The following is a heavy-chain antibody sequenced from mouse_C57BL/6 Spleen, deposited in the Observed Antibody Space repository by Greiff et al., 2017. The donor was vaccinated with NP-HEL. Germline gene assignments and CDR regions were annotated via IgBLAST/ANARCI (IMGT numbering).Heavy chain of an antibody. Sequence: LQQPGASVTLSCKASGYTFTSYWMQWVKQRPGQGLEWIGEIDPSDSYTNYNQKLKRKATLTVDTYSSTAYMQLSRLTAEDSAVYYCAREGGYYVHFDYWGKGTTLTVSS. D-gene: IGHD2-3*01. V-gene: IGHV1-50*01. CDR2: IDPSDSYT. CDR3: AREGGYYVHFDY. J-gene: IGHJ2*01. CDR1: GYTFTSYW.